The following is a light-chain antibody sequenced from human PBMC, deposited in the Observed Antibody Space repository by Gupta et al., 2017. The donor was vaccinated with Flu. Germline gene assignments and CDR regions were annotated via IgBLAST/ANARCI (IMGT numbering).Light chain of an antibody. CDR2: AAS. J-gene: IGKJ4*01. CDR3: QKYNSAPPALT. Sequence: SLSASVGDRVTITCRASQDITNYLAWYQQKPGRVPSLLIYAASTLQSGVPSRFSGSASGTDFTLTISNLQPEDVATYYCQKYNSAPPALTFGGGTKVEIK. V-gene: IGKV1-27*01. CDR1: QDITNY.